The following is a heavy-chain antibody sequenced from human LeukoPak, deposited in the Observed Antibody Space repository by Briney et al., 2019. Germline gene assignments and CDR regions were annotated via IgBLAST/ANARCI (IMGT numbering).Heavy chain of an antibody. CDR2: IYSGGST. CDR3: ARDGRISSGWYADYYFDY. CDR1: GFTVSSNY. J-gene: IGHJ4*02. D-gene: IGHD6-19*01. V-gene: IGHV3-53*01. Sequence: GGSLRLSCAASGFTVSSNYMSWVRQAPGKGLEWVSVIYSGGSTYYADSVKGRFTISRDNSKNTLYPQMNSLRAGDTAVYYCARDGRISSGWYADYYFDYWGQGTLVTVSS.